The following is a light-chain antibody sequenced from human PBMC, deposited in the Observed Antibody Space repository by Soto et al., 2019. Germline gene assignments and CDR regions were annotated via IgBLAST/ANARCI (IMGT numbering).Light chain of an antibody. Sequence: EIVLTQSPGTLSLSPGERATLSCRASQSVSSSYLARYQQKPGQAPRLLIYGASSRATDIPDRFSGSGSGTDFTLTISRLEPEDFAVYYCQQYGSSPPITFGQGTRLEI. V-gene: IGKV3-20*01. J-gene: IGKJ5*01. CDR3: QQYGSSPPIT. CDR2: GAS. CDR1: QSVSSSY.